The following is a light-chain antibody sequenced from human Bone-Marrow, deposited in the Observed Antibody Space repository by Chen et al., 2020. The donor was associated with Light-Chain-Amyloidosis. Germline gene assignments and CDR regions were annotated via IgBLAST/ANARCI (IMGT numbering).Light chain of an antibody. Sequence: SYVLTQPSSVSVAPGQTATIACGGKNIGSTRVHWYQQTPGQAPLLVVDDDSDRPSGIPERLSGANSGNTATLTISRVEAGDEADYYCQVWDRSSDRPVFGGGTKLTVL. V-gene: IGLV3-21*02. CDR1: NIGSTR. CDR3: QVWDRSSDRPV. J-gene: IGLJ3*02. CDR2: DDS.